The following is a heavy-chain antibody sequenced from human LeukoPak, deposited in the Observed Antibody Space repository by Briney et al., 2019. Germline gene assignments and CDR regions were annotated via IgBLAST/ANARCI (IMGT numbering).Heavy chain of an antibody. J-gene: IGHJ5*02. CDR2: IYYSGST. CDR3: ARDAYYGSGNWFDP. D-gene: IGHD3-10*01. Sequence: PSQTLSLTCTVSGGSISSGGYYWSWIRQHPGKGLEWIGYIYYSGSTYYNPSLKSRVTMSVDTSKNQFSLKLSSVTAADTAVYYCARDAYYGSGNWFDPWGQGTLVTVSS. CDR1: GGSISSGGYY. V-gene: IGHV4-31*03.